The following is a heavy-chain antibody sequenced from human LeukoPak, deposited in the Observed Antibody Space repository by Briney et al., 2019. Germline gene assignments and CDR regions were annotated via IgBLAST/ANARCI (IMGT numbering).Heavy chain of an antibody. CDR2: ISYDGSNK. V-gene: IGHV3-30*04. CDR1: GFTFSSYV. Sequence: GGSLRLSCAASGFTFSSYVMHWVRQAPGKGLEWVAIISYDGSNKYYADSVKGRFTISRDNSKNTLYLQMNSLRAEDTAVYYCAREWYCTNGVCYDAFDIWGQGTMVTVSS. D-gene: IGHD2-8*01. J-gene: IGHJ3*02. CDR3: AREWYCTNGVCYDAFDI.